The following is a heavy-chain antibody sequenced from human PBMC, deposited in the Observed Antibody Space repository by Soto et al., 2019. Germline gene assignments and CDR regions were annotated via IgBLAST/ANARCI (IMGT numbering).Heavy chain of an antibody. CDR3: ARDTVDSRGYYHCYCDGMDV. J-gene: IGHJ6*02. V-gene: IGHV1-18*01. Sequence: QVQLVQSGAEVKKPGASVKVSCKASGYTFTRYGISWVRQAPGQELAWMGWISAYNGNTNYAQKLQGRGTMTTDTSTSTAYMELRSLRSDDTAVYYCARDTVDSRGYYHCYCDGMDVWGQGTTVTVSS. CDR2: ISAYNGNT. CDR1: GYTFTRYG. D-gene: IGHD3-22*01.